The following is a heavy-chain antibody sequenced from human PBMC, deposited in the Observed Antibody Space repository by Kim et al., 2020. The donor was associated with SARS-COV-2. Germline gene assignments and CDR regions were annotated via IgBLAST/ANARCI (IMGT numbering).Heavy chain of an antibody. J-gene: IGHJ5*02. D-gene: IGHD6-13*01. Sequence: YSQKFQGRVTITRDTSASTAYMELSSLRSEDTAVYYCARQTAAGTMLFDPWGQGTLVTVSS. CDR3: ARQTAAGTMLFDP. V-gene: IGHV1-3*01.